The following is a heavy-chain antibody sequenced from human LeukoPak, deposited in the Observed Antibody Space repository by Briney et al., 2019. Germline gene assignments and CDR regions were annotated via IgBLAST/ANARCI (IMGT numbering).Heavy chain of an antibody. CDR1: GFTFNTYD. V-gene: IGHV3-23*01. J-gene: IGHJ4*02. CDR2: ITDSGGNT. CDR3: AKWGYFDVLTGYYDPDF. D-gene: IGHD3-9*01. Sequence: GVSLRLSCAASGFTFNTYDMSWVPHAPGKGLVWVSDITDSGGNTYYADSVKGRFTISRDNSKNTLYLQMNSLRDENTAVYYCAKWGYFDVLTGYYDPDFWGQGTLVTVSS.